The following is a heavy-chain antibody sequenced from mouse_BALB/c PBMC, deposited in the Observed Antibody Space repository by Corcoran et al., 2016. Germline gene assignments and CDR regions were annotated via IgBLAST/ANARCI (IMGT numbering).Heavy chain of an antibody. V-gene: IGHV9-3-1*01. J-gene: IGHJ4*01. Sequence: QIQLVQSGPELKKPGETVKISCKASGYPFTNYGMNWVKQAPGKGLKWMGWINTYTGEPTYADDFKGRFAFSLETSASTAYLQINNLKNEDTATYFCASEPYAMDYWGQGTSVTVSS. CDR3: ASEPYAMDY. CDR2: INTYTGEP. CDR1: GYPFTNYG.